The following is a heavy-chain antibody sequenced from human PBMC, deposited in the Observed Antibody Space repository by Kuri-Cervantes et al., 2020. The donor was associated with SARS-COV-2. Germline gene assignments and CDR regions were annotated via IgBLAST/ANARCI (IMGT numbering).Heavy chain of an antibody. J-gene: IGHJ6*04. D-gene: IGHD4-23*01. CDR1: GYSISSGYY. V-gene: IGHV4-38-2*02. CDR3: ARPGGFLDV. CDR2: RHHFGNT. Sequence: ESLKISCTVSGYSISSGYYWGWVRQPPGKGLEWIGSRHHFGNTYYNPSLKSRVTISVDTSKNQFSLKLSSVTAADTAVYYCARPGGFLDVWGKGTTVTVSS.